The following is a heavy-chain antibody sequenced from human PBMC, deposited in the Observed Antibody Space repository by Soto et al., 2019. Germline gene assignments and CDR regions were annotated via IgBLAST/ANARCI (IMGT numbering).Heavy chain of an antibody. CDR2: IIPIFGTA. J-gene: IGHJ5*02. Sequence: ASVKVSCKASGGTFSSYAISWVRQAPGQGLEWMGGIIPIFGTANYAQKFQGRVTVTADKSTSTAYMELSSLRSEDTAVYYCARAVQITMVRGPTSWFDPWGQGTLVTVSS. D-gene: IGHD3-10*01. V-gene: IGHV1-69*06. CDR1: GGTFSSYA. CDR3: ARAVQITMVRGPTSWFDP.